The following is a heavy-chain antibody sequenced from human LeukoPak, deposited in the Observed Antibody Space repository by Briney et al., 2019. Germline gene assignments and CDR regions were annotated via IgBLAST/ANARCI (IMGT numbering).Heavy chain of an antibody. CDR1: GYTFIGYY. V-gene: IGHV1-2*02. J-gene: IGHJ4*02. Sequence: AASVKVSCKASGYTFIGYYMHWVRQAPGQGLEWMGWINPNSGGTNYAQKFQGRVTMTRDTSISTAYMELSRLRSDDTAVYYCARGIEYSSSSGSGYWGQGTLVTVSS. D-gene: IGHD6-6*01. CDR2: INPNSGGT. CDR3: ARGIEYSSSSGSGY.